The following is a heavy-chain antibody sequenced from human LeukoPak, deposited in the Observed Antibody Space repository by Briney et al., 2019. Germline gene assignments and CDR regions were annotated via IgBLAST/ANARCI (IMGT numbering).Heavy chain of an antibody. J-gene: IGHJ4*02. D-gene: IGHD3-22*01. CDR1: GITLSNYG. CDR3: ARVWSSGYTKDY. V-gene: IGHV3-23*01. CDR2: ISGSGGYT. Sequence: AGGSLRLSCSVSGITLSNYGMSWVRQAPGKGLEWVAGISGSGGYTTYADSVKGRFTISRDNAKNSVYLQMNSLRAEDTAVYYCARVWSSGYTKDYWGQGTLVTVSS.